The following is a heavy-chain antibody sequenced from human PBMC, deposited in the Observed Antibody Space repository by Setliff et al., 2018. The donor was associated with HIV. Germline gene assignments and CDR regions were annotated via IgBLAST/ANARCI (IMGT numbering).Heavy chain of an antibody. CDR3: TAGHYCPNP. V-gene: IGHV3-11*04. Sequence: PGGSLRLSCAVSGFSVSEHFIDWVRQAPGKGLEWISYITSDGSVTYYADSVKGRFTISRDNAGGSLYLQMNSLNVEDTALYRCTAGHYCPNPWGQGTPVTVSS. CDR1: GFSVSEHF. J-gene: IGHJ5*02. CDR2: ITSDGSVT. D-gene: IGHD2-8*01.